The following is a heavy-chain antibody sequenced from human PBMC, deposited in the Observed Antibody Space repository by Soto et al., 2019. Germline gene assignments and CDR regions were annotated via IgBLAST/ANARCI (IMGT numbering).Heavy chain of an antibody. J-gene: IGHJ5*02. V-gene: IGHV3-48*02. CDR2: ISSSSSTI. Sequence: GGSLRLSCAASGFTFSGYGMNWVRQAPGEGLEWVSYISSSSSTIYYADSVKGRFTISRDNAKNSLFLQMNSLRDEDTAVYFCARGSWTTSVKTVFDPWGQGTLVTVSS. D-gene: IGHD4-17*01. CDR3: ARGSWTTSVKTVFDP. CDR1: GFTFSGYG.